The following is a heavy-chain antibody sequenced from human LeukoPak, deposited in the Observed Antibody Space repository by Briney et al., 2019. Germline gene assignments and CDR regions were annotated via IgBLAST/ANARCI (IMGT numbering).Heavy chain of an antibody. CDR3: ARQELLPDY. V-gene: IGHV4-34*01. Sequence: SETLSLTCTVSGGSISSYYWSWIRQPPGKGLEWIGEINHSGSTNYNPSLKSRVTISVDTSKNQFSLKLSSVTAADTAVYYCARQELLPDYWGQGTLVTVSS. J-gene: IGHJ4*02. CDR2: INHSGST. D-gene: IGHD1-7*01. CDR1: GGSISSYY.